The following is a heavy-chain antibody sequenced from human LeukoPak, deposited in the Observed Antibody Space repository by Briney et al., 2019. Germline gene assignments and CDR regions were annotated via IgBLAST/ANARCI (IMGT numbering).Heavy chain of an antibody. Sequence: SVKVSCKASGYTFTSYYMHWVRQAPGHGLEWMGGIIPIFGTPNYALKFQGRVTITADESTSTAYMELSSLRSEDTAVYYCAGGDYYDSGSYHPWGQGTLVTVSS. CDR1: GYTFTSYY. J-gene: IGHJ5*02. CDR2: IIPIFGTP. V-gene: IGHV1-69*13. D-gene: IGHD3-10*01. CDR3: AGGDYYDSGSYHP.